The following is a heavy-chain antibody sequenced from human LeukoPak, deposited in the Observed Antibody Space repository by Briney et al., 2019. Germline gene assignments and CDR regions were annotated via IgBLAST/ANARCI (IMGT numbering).Heavy chain of an antibody. CDR2: INPGDSDT. CDR1: GYSFTTYW. D-gene: IGHD2-2*01. CDR3: ARRRYCNSTSCYAGAFDV. V-gene: IGHV5-51*01. J-gene: IGHJ3*01. Sequence: GESLKISCKGSGYSFTTYWIGWVRQMPGKGLEWMGIINPGDSDTRYRPSFQGQVTISAEKSISTAYLQWSGLEASDTAMYYCARRRYCNSTSCYAGAFDVWGQGTMVTVAS.